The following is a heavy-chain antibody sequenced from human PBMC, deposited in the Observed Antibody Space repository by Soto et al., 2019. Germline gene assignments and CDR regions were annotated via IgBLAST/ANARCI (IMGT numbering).Heavy chain of an antibody. D-gene: IGHD5-18*01. CDR3: AKDRGDTVMDFDY. V-gene: IGHV3-23*01. Sequence: EVQLLESGGGLVRPGGSLRLSCAASGFTFSSYAMNWVRQAPGKGLEWVSAFSASGGRTNYADSVKGRFTISRDNSKNTLYLQMNSLRAEDTAVYFCAKDRGDTVMDFDYWGQGILVTVSA. CDR1: GFTFSSYA. J-gene: IGHJ4*02. CDR2: FSASGGRT.